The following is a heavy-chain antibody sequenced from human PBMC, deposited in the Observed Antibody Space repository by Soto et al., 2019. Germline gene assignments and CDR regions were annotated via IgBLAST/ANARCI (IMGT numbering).Heavy chain of an antibody. D-gene: IGHD3-22*01. CDR3: TTDLSITMIVARDAFDI. CDR1: GFTFSNAW. CDR2: IKSKTDGGTT. V-gene: IGHV3-15*01. Sequence: PGGSLRLSCAASGFTFSNAWMSWVRQAPGKGLEWVGRIKSKTDGGTTDYAAPVKGRFTISRDDSKNTLYLQMNSLKTEDTAVYYCTTDLSITMIVARDAFDIWGQGTMVTVSS. J-gene: IGHJ3*02.